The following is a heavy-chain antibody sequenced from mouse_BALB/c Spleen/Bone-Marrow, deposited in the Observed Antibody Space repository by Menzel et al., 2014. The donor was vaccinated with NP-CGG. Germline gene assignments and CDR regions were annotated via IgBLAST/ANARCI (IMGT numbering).Heavy chain of an antibody. V-gene: IGHV14-3*02. D-gene: IGHD2-2*01. CDR1: GFNIKDTY. CDR2: IDPANGNT. J-gene: IGHJ4*01. Sequence: VQLQQPGAELVKPGASVKLSCTASGFNIKDTYMHWVKQRPEQGLEWIGRIDPANGNTKYDPKFQGKATITADTSSNTAYLQLSSLTSEDTAVYYCARDGVLWLRRDYALDYWGQGTSVTVSS. CDR3: ARDGVLWLRRDYALDY.